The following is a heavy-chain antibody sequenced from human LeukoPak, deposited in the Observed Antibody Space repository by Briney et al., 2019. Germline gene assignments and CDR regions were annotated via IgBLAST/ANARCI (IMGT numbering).Heavy chain of an antibody. CDR3: AKGSSDSWYSALEY. CDR2: ISASNGNT. J-gene: IGHJ4*02. V-gene: IGHV3-23*01. D-gene: IGHD3-22*01. Sequence: GGSLRLSCAGSGFTLSSYAMTWVRQAPGKGLKWVSGISASNGNTYHADSAKGRFTISRDNSKGTLYLQMNSLRVEDTAVYYCAKGSSDSWYSALEYWGQGTLVTVSS. CDR1: GFTLSSYA.